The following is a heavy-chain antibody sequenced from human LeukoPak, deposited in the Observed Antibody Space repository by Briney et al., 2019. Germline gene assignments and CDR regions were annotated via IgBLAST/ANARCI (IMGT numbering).Heavy chain of an antibody. CDR1: GFTFDDYG. D-gene: IGHD3-22*01. Sequence: GGSLRLSCAASGFTFDDYGMSWVRRAPGKGQEWVSGINWNGDSTNYADSVKGRFTISRDNAKNSLYLQVNSLRAEDTALYYCARGFYYDSGATWRAFNIWGQGTMVTVFS. V-gene: IGHV3-20*04. CDR2: INWNGDST. CDR3: ARGFYYDSGATWRAFNI. J-gene: IGHJ3*02.